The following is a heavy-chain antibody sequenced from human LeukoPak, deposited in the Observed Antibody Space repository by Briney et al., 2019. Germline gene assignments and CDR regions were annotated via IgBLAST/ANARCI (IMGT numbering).Heavy chain of an antibody. CDR2: IRYGGTNK. CDR1: GFTFSSYG. Sequence: GGSLRLSCAASGFTFSSYGMHWVRQAPGKGLEWVAFIRYGGTNKYYADSVKGRFTISRDNSRNTLYLQMSSLRAEDTAVYYCAKDPRDCSGTSCYTAAAGFDYWGQGTLVTVSS. D-gene: IGHD2-2*02. V-gene: IGHV3-30*02. CDR3: AKDPRDCSGTSCYTAAAGFDY. J-gene: IGHJ4*02.